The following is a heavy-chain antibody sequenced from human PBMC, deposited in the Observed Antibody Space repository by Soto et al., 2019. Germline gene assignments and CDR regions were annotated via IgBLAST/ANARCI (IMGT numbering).Heavy chain of an antibody. Sequence: DVRLVESGGGLVQPGGSLRLSCAVSSFTFSSYWLSWVRQAPGKGLEWVATIKQDGSENYYVDSVKGRFTISRDNAKNSLYLQMSSLRADDTAVYYCARDGPFISVAAPAFQYAMDVWGQGTTVTVS. CDR3: ARDGPFISVAAPAFQYAMDV. V-gene: IGHV3-7*03. D-gene: IGHD6-19*01. J-gene: IGHJ6*02. CDR1: SFTFSSYW. CDR2: IKQDGSEN.